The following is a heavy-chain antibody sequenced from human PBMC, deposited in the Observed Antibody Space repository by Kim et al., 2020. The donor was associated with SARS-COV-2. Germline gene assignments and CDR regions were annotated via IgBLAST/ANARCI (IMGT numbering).Heavy chain of an antibody. J-gene: IGHJ4*02. V-gene: IGHV3-74*01. CDR2: INSDGSTT. CDR1: GFTFRSNW. Sequence: GGSLRLSCAASGFTFRSNWMHWVRQAPGKGPVWVSRINSDGSTTTYADSVKGRFTIARDNAKNTLYLQMNSLRVEDTAVYHCAAVTGTVSWGQGTLVNVSS. CDR3: AAVTGTVS. D-gene: IGHD6-19*01.